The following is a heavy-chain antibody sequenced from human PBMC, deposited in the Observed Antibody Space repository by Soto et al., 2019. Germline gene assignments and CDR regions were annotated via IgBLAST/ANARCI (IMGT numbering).Heavy chain of an antibody. D-gene: IGHD6-13*01. CDR2: MNPNSGGT. V-gene: IGHV1-2*02. CDR1: GYTFSGYF. J-gene: IGHJ4*02. CDR3: ARGYYSSSWRVFDY. Sequence: QVQLVQSGADVKKPGASVKVSCKTSGYTFSGYFMHWLRQAPGQGLEWMGCMNPNSGGTDYAQNFQGRVSMTWDTSISTADMELSRLRSDDTAIYYCARGYYSSSWRVFDYWGQGTLVTVSS.